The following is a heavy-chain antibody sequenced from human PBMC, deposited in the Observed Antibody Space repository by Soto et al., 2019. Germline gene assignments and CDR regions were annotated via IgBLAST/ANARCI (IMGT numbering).Heavy chain of an antibody. D-gene: IGHD1-26*01. V-gene: IGHV1-18*04. CDR3: ARDRVGANGGWFDH. CDR1: VYTFTSYG. Sequence: RXSVKGSCKASVYTFTSYGISWVRQTPGQGLEWMGWISAYNGNTNDAQKLQGRVTMTTDTSTSTAYMELRSLRSDDTAVYYCARDRVGANGGWFDHWGQGTVVTV. CDR2: ISAYNGNT. J-gene: IGHJ5*02.